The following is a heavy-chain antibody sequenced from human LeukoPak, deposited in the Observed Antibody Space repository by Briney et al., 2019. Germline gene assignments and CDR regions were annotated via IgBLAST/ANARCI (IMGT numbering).Heavy chain of an antibody. CDR1: GGSISSYY. D-gene: IGHD6-6*01. J-gene: IGHJ2*01. CDR3: ARVSSSFYWYFDL. CDR2: SYYSGST. V-gene: IGHV4-59*01. Sequence: SETLSLTCTVSGGSISSYYWSWIRQPPGKGLEWIGYSYYSGSTNYNPSLKSRVTISVDTSKNQFSLKLSSVTAADTAVYYCARVSSSFYWYFDLWGRGTLVTVSS.